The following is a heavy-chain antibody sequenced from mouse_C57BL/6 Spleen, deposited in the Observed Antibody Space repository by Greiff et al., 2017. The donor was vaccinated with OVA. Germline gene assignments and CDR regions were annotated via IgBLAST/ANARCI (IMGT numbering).Heavy chain of an antibody. CDR2: INPNNGGT. J-gene: IGHJ2*01. CDR1: GYTFTDYN. V-gene: IGHV1-18*01. D-gene: IGHD2-4*01. Sequence: EVKLQQSGPELVKPGASVKIPCKASGYTFTDYNMDWVKQSHGKSLEWIGDINPNNGGTIYNQKFKGKATLTVDKSSSTAYMELRSLTSEDTAVYYCARGYYDYDGAYFDYWGQGTTLTVSS. CDR3: ARGYYDYDGAYFDY.